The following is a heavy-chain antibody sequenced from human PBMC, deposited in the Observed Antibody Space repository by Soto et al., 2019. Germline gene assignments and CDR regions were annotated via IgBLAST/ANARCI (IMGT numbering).Heavy chain of an antibody. CDR1: GYTFTSYA. CDR3: ARTDCSSTSCYNYYYYGMDV. Sequence: ASVKVSCKASGYTFTSYAMHWVRQAPGQRLEWMVWINPGNGDTKYSQKFQGRVTITRDTSATTAYMELSSLRSEDSAVFYCARTDCSSTSCYNYYYYGMDVWGQGTTVTVSS. D-gene: IGHD2-2*01. J-gene: IGHJ6*02. CDR2: INPGNGDT. V-gene: IGHV1-3*01.